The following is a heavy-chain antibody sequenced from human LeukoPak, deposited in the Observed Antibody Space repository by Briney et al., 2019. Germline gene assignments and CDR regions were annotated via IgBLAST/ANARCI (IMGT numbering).Heavy chain of an antibody. CDR3: ARVASFTGSYDFWSGYLYYYYYMDV. CDR2: MNPNSGNT. Sequence: VSVKVSCKASGYTFTGYYMHWVRQAPGQGLEWMGWMNPNSGNTGYAQKFQGRVTITRNTSISTAYMELSSLRSEDTAVYYCARVASFTGSYDFWSGYLYYYYYMDVWGKGTTVTVSS. J-gene: IGHJ6*03. CDR1: GYTFTGYY. V-gene: IGHV1-8*03. D-gene: IGHD3-3*01.